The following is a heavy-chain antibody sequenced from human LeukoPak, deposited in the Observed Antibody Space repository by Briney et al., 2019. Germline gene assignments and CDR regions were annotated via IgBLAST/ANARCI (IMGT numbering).Heavy chain of an antibody. Sequence: ASVKVSCKASGYTFTSYGISWVRQAPGQGLEWTGWISAYNGNTNYAQKLQGRVTVTTDTSTSTAYMELRSLRSDDTAVYYCARDPGFWYYGSGSYYPFDYWGQGTLVTVSS. CDR1: GYTFTSYG. CDR2: ISAYNGNT. V-gene: IGHV1-18*01. D-gene: IGHD3-10*01. CDR3: ARDPGFWYYGSGSYYPFDY. J-gene: IGHJ4*02.